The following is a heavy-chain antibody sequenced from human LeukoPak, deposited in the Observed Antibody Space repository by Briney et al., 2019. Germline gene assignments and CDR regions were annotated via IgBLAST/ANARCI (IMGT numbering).Heavy chain of an antibody. V-gene: IGHV4-39*01. CDR2: IYCSGST. CDR1: GGSISSSSYY. CDR3: ARQMSYPYYFDY. D-gene: IGHD3-16*02. J-gene: IGHJ4*02. Sequence: PSETLSLTCTVSGGSISSSSYYWGWIRQPPGKGLEWIGSIYCSGSTYYNPSLKSRVTMSVDTSKNQFSLKLSSVTAADTAVYYCARQMSYPYYFDYWGQGTLVTVSS.